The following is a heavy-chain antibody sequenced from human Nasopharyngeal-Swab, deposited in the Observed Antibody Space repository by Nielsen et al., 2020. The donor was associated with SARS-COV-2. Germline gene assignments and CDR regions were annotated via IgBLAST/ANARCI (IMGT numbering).Heavy chain of an antibody. D-gene: IGHD2-15*01. CDR3: AREPRGYCSGGSCYFVGRAFDI. V-gene: IGHV3-33*01. J-gene: IGHJ3*02. Sequence: GESLKISCAAPGFTFSNYGMHWVRQAPGKGLEWVALIWYDGSNKYYADSVKGRFTISRDNSKNTLYLQMNSLRAEDTAVYYCAREPRGYCSGGSCYFVGRAFDIWGQGTMVTVSS. CDR2: IWYDGSNK. CDR1: GFTFSNYG.